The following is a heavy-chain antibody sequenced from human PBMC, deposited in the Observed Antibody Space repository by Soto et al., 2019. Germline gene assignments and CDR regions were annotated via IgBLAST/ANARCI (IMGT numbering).Heavy chain of an antibody. Sequence: PSETLSLTCTVSGGSISSGDYYWSWIRQPPGKGLEWIGYIHYSGSTYYNPSLKSRVTISVDTSKNQFSLKLSSVTAADTAVYYCARLLVRGAFYGMDVWGQGTTVTVSS. V-gene: IGHV4-30-4*01. D-gene: IGHD3-10*01. CDR1: GGSISSGDYY. CDR2: IHYSGST. CDR3: ARLLVRGAFYGMDV. J-gene: IGHJ6*02.